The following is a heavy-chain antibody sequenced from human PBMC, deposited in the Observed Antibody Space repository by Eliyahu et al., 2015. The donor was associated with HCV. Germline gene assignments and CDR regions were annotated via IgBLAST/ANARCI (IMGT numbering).Heavy chain of an antibody. D-gene: IGHD3-22*01. CDR3: AGVYDSSGWDEAGFDY. Sequence: QVQLVQSGAEVXKPGSSVKVSCKASGGTXSSYTIXWVRQAPGQGLEWMGRIIPILGIANYAQKFQGRVTITADKSTSTAYMELSSLRSEDTAVYYCAGVYDSSGWDEAGFDYWGQGTLVTVSS. J-gene: IGHJ4*02. V-gene: IGHV1-69*02. CDR2: IIPILGIA. CDR1: GGTXSSYT.